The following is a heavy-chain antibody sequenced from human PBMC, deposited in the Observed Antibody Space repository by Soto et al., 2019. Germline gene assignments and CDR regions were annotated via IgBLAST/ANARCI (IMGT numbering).Heavy chain of an antibody. CDR2: INSDGSSA. CDR3: AIAPRYGMDV. CDR1: GFTFSSYW. J-gene: IGHJ6*02. Sequence: EVQLVESGGGLVQPGGSLRLSCAASGFTFSSYWMHWVPQAPGNGLVWLSRINSDGSSATYADSVKGRFTISRDKAKSTLYLQMNSLRAEDTAMYYCAIAPRYGMDVWGQGITVTVSS. V-gene: IGHV3-74*01.